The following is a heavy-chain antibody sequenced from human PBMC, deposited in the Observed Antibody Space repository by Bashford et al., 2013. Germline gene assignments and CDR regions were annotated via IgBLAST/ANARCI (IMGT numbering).Heavy chain of an antibody. J-gene: IGHJ3*02. CDR3: ARAGYSSGYYDAFDI. CDR2: IYYSGST. D-gene: IGHD3-22*01. CDR1: GGSISSYY. Sequence: SETLSLTCTVSGGSISSYYWSWIRQPPGKGLEWIGYIYYSGSTKYNPSLKSRVTISVDTSKNQFSLKLSSVTAADTAVYYCARAGYSSGYYDAFDIWGQGTMVTVSS. V-gene: IGHV4-59*12.